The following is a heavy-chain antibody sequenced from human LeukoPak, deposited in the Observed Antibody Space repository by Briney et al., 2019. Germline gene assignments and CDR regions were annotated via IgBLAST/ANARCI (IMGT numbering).Heavy chain of an antibody. V-gene: IGHV3-11*06. D-gene: IGHD4-17*01. CDR1: GFTFSDQY. J-gene: IGHJ4*02. CDR3: ARVTLYGEPALDY. Sequence: PGGSLRLSCAASGFTFSDQYMRWIRQPPGKGREWGSYISGSSHYTNNADSVKGRFTISRANAKNSLYLQLNSLRAAATAVYYCARVTLYGEPALDYWGQGTLVTVSS. CDR2: ISGSSHYT.